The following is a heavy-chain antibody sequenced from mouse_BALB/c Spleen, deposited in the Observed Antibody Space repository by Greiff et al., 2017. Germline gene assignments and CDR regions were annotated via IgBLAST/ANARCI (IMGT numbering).Heavy chain of an antibody. J-gene: IGHJ4*01. CDR2: ISYSGST. D-gene: IGHD2-2*01. Sequence: EVMLVESGPSLVKPSQTLSLTCSVTGDSITSGYWNWIRKFPGNKLEYMGYISYSGSTYYNPSLKSRISITRDTSKNQYYLQLNSVTTEDTATYYCARSDGYDVGFDYAMDYWGQGTSVTVSS. CDR3: ARSDGYDVGFDYAMDY. CDR1: GDSITSGY. V-gene: IGHV3-8*02.